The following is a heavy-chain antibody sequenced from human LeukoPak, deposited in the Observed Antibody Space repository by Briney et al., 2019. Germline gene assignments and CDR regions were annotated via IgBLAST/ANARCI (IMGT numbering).Heavy chain of an antibody. D-gene: IGHD3-10*01. Sequence: ASVKVSCKASGDSFGTYGITWVRQATGQGLEWMGWMNPNSGNTGYAQKFQGRVTMTRNTSISTAYMELSSLRSEDTAVYYCARGFTMVRGVIMAYWGQGTLVTVSS. CDR2: MNPNSGNT. V-gene: IGHV1-8*02. CDR3: ARGFTMVRGVIMAY. J-gene: IGHJ4*02. CDR1: GDSFGTYG.